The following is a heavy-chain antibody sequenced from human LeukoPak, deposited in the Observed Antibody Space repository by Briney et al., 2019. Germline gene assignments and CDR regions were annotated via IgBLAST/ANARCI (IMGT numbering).Heavy chain of an antibody. V-gene: IGHV4-61*02. CDR1: GDSISSGDYY. D-gene: IGHD5-18*01. CDR3: ARHDGYNYARIDY. CDR2: ISSSGST. Sequence: SETLSLTCTVSGDSISSGDYYWSWIRQPAGKGLEWIGRISSSGSTNYNPSLKSRVAISVDTFKNQFSLKLTSVTAADTAVYFCARHDGYNYARIDYWGQGTLVTVSS. J-gene: IGHJ4*02.